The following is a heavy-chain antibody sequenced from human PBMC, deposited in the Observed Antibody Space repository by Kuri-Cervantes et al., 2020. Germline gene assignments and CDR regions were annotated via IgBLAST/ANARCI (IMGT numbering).Heavy chain of an antibody. CDR2: IGTGYGSE. CDR3: AKARDYGDYLNSFDP. Sequence: GESLKISCIGARLILRNFKVNWVRQAPGKGLEWVSSIGTGYGSEFHGDSVKGRFTISRDNSKNTLYLQMNSLRAEDTAVYYCAKARDYGDYLNSFDPWGQGTLVTVSS. D-gene: IGHD4-17*01. V-gene: IGHV3-48*01. CDR1: RLILRNFK. J-gene: IGHJ5*02.